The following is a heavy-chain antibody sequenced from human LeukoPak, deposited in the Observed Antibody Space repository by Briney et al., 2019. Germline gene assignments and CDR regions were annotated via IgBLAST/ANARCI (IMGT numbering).Heavy chain of an antibody. CDR3: ARDWRNYYWYFDL. D-gene: IGHD3-3*01. CDR1: GFTFSDYY. CDR2: ISSSGSTI. V-gene: IGHV3-11*01. J-gene: IGHJ2*01. Sequence: PGGSLRLSCAAPGFTFSDYYMSWIRQAPGKGLEWVSYISSSGSTIYYADSVKGRFTISRDNAKNSLYLQMNSLRAEDTAVYYCARDWRNYYWYFDLWGRGTLVTVSS.